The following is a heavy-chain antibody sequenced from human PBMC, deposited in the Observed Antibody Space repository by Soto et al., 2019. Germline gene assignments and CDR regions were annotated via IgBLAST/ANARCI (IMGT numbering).Heavy chain of an antibody. Sequence: VQLVASGGGLVQPGGSLRLSCAASGLTFSSYEMNWVRQAPGKGLAWVSYISSGVGTTYYADYVKGRFTSSRDNAKNSLYLQMNSLRGEDTALYYCASESGSGFPVYLGQGTLVTVSS. D-gene: IGHD3-10*01. CDR1: GLTFSSYE. CDR3: ASESGSGFPVY. J-gene: IGHJ4*02. V-gene: IGHV3-48*03. CDR2: ISSGVGTT.